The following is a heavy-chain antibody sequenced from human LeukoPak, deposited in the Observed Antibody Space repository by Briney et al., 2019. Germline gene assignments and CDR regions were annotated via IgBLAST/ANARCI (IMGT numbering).Heavy chain of an antibody. V-gene: IGHV1-8*01. Sequence: GASVKVSCKASGYTFTNYDINWVRQATGQGLEWMGWMNPNSGNTGYAQKFQGRVNMTRNISISTAYMQLSGLRSEDTAVYYRVKNGQQLRYFQHWGQGTLVTVSS. CDR3: VKNGQQLRYFQH. CDR1: GYTFTNYD. D-gene: IGHD6-13*01. CDR2: MNPNSGNT. J-gene: IGHJ1*01.